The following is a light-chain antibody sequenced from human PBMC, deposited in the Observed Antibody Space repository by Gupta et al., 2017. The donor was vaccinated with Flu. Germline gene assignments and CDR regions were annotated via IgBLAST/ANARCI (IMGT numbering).Light chain of an antibody. Sequence: SLVRWTTINCNSSPIFLSSSNNKNYLAWYQQKPGQPPKLLIYWASTRQSGVPDRFSGSGSGTDFTLTISSLQAEDVAVYHCQQYAGIPSTFGQGTKVEIK. CDR1: PIFLSSSNNKNY. J-gene: IGKJ1*01. V-gene: IGKV4-1*01. CDR2: WAS. CDR3: QQYAGIPST.